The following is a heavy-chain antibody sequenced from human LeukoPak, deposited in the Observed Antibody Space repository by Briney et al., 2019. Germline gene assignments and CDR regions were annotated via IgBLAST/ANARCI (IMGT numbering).Heavy chain of an antibody. J-gene: IGHJ4*02. CDR3: AREEMSFPTTVEGSFDY. Sequence: GGSLRLSCAASGFTFSSYAMHWVRQAPGKGLEWVAVISYDGSNKYYADSVKGRLTISRDNSKNTLYLQMNSLRAEDTAVYYCAREEMSFPTTVEGSFDYWGQGTLVTVSS. CDR2: ISYDGSNK. V-gene: IGHV3-30-3*01. D-gene: IGHD4-23*01. CDR1: GFTFSSYA.